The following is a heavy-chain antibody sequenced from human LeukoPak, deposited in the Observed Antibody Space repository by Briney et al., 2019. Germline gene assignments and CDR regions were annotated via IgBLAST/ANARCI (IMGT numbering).Heavy chain of an antibody. CDR1: GYDFISYG. D-gene: IGHD6-19*01. CDR2: ISAYTGNT. V-gene: IGHV1-18*01. J-gene: IGHJ4*02. Sequence: ASVKVSCKASGYDFISYGVDWVRQAPGQGLEWMGWISAYTGNTNYAQKLQGRVAMTTDTSTSTAYMELRSLRSDDPAVYYCAIDSRYKQWLAHFDYWGQGTLVTVSS. CDR3: AIDSRYKQWLAHFDY.